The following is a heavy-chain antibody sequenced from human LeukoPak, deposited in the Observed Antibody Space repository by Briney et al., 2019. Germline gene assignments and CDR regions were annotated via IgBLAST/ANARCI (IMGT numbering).Heavy chain of an antibody. D-gene: IGHD2-2*01. CDR3: ARGRRVPAAMGNWFDP. CDR1: GFSVSSYG. J-gene: IGHJ5*02. V-gene: IGHV3-23*01. CDR2: ITVSGDTT. Sequence: PGGSLRLSCAVSGFSVSSYGMSWVRQAPGKGLEWVSAITVSGDTTYYADSVKGRFIISRDNSKNTLYLQMNSLRAEDTAVYYCARGRRVPAAMGNWFDPWGQGTLVTVSS.